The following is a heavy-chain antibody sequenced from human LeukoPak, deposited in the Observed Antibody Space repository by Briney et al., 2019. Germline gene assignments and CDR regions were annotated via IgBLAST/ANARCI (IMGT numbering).Heavy chain of an antibody. J-gene: IGHJ4*02. CDR2: INTYNGNT. Sequence: ASVKVSCKASGYNFDKFGIAWVRQAPGQGLEWMGWINTYNGNTKYAQQIQGRVTMTTDTSTSIVYMELRSLRSDDTAVYFCARDTPQHLKRYDYWGQGTQVTVSS. CDR3: ARDTPQHLKRYDY. CDR1: GYNFDKFG. V-gene: IGHV1-18*01. D-gene: IGHD6-13*01.